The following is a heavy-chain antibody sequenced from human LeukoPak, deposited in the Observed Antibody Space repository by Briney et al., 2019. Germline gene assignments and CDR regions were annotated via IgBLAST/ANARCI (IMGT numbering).Heavy chain of an antibody. CDR3: ARDYLVGANVEYYFDS. CDR2: IWHDGSNK. D-gene: IGHD1-26*01. CDR1: GFSFSSYG. J-gene: IGHJ4*02. V-gene: IGHV3-33*01. Sequence: GRSLRLSCAASGFSFSSYGIHWVRQAPDKGLEWVAVIWHDGSNKYYADSVKGRFTISRDNSKNTLFLQMDSLRAEDTAVYFCARDYLVGANVEYYFDSWGQGALVTVSS.